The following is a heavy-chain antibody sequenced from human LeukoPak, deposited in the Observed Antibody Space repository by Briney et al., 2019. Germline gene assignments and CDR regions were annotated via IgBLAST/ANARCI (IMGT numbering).Heavy chain of an antibody. J-gene: IGHJ3*02. CDR2: INWNSDNI. D-gene: IGHD3-22*01. V-gene: IGHV3-9*01. CDR1: GFTFNEHA. CDR3: ARASYYYDTTGLGAVDI. Sequence: GRSLRLSCAASGFTFNEHATYWVRQAPGKGLEWVSGINWNSDNIGYADSVKGRFTISRGDAKNSLFLQMNSLRTEDTALYYCARASYYYDTTGLGAVDIWGQGTMVTVSS.